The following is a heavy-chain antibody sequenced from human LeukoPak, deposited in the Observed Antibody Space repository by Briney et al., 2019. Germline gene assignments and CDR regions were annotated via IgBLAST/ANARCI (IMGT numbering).Heavy chain of an antibody. CDR3: ARPRSSSGWDGDFDS. D-gene: IGHD6-19*01. CDR1: GGSISNNY. CDR2: IHTSGST. V-gene: IGHV4-4*07. J-gene: IGHJ4*02. Sequence: SETLSLTCTVPGGSISNNYWSWIRQPAGKGLEWIGRIHTSGSTNYNPSLKSRVTMSVDTSKDHFSLKLSSVTAADTAVCYCARPRSSSGWDGDFDSWGQGTLVTVSS.